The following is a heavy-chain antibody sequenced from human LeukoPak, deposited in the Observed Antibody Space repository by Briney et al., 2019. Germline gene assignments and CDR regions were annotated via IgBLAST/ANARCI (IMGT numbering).Heavy chain of an antibody. Sequence: SETLSLTCTVSGYSISSGYYWGWIRQPPGKGLEWIGSIYHSGSTYYNPSLKSRVTISVDTSKNQFSLKLSSVTATDTAVYYYAREWYYDILTGYYNVLSDGMDVGGQGTTVTVSS. V-gene: IGHV4-38-2*02. D-gene: IGHD3-9*01. CDR1: GYSISSGYY. J-gene: IGHJ6*02. CDR2: IYHSGST. CDR3: AREWYYDILTGYYNVLSDGMDV.